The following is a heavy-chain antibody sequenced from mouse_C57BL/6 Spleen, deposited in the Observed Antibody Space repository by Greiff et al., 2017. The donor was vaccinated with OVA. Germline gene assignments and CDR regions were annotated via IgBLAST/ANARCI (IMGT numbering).Heavy chain of an antibody. J-gene: IGHJ4*01. CDR2: IYPGDGDT. V-gene: IGHV1-80*01. D-gene: IGHD1-1*01. CDR3: AATTVVPSKAMDY. CDR1: GYAFSSYW. Sequence: QVQLKESGAELVKPGASVKISCKASGYAFSSYWMNWVKQRPGKGLEWIGQIYPGDGDTNYNGKFKGKATLTADKSSSTAYMQLSSLTSEDSAVYFCAATTVVPSKAMDYWGQGTSVTVSS.